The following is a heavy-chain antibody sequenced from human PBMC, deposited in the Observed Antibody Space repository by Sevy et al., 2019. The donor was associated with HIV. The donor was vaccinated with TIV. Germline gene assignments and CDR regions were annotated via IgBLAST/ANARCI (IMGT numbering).Heavy chain of an antibody. CDR3: ARRDGYNYEDY. CDR2: ISSNGGST. V-gene: IGHV3-64D*06. Sequence: RGSLRLSCSASGFTFSSYAMHWVRQAPGKGLEYVSAISSNGGSTYYADSVKGRFTISRVNSKNTLYLQMSSLRAEDTAVYYCARRDGYNYEDYWGQGTLVVVSS. CDR1: GFTFSSYA. J-gene: IGHJ4*02. D-gene: IGHD5-12*01.